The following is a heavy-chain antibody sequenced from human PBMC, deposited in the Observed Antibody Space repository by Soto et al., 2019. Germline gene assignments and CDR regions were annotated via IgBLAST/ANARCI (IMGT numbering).Heavy chain of an antibody. CDR1: GFTFSNYA. Sequence: VGSLRLSCAASGFTFSNYAMTWVRQAPGKGLEWVSAISGGGGTIYYADSVKGRFTISRDNSKNTLYLQMNSLRAEDTAVYYCAKTTHLDSWGQGTLVTVSS. V-gene: IGHV3-23*01. J-gene: IGHJ4*02. CDR2: ISGGGGTI. D-gene: IGHD4-4*01. CDR3: AKTTHLDS.